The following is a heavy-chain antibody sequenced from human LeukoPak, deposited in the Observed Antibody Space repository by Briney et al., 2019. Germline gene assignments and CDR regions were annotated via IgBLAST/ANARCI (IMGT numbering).Heavy chain of an antibody. CDR1: GGSISSGSYY. CDR2: IYTSGST. D-gene: IGHD4-17*01. Sequence: PSQTLSLTCTVSGGSISSGSYYWSWIRQPAGKGLEWIGRIYTSGSTNYNPSLKSRVTISVDTSKNQFSLKLSSVTAADTAVYYCAAYSYGDYWHFDLWGRGTLVTVSS. CDR3: AAYSYGDYWHFDL. J-gene: IGHJ2*01. V-gene: IGHV4-61*02.